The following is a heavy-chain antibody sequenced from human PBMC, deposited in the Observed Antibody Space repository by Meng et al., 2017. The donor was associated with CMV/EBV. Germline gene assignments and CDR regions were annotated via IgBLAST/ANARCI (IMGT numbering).Heavy chain of an antibody. Sequence: SVKVSCKASGGSLSAYATSWVRQAPGQGLEWIGGIIPIPDVTNYAQKFQGRVTITADRSTSTAYLELNSLRSEDTAVYYCARWRRGHGSTSFLTPKNWFDPWGQGTLVTVSS. CDR1: GGSLSAYA. D-gene: IGHD2-2*01. J-gene: IGHJ5*02. CDR2: IIPIPDVT. V-gene: IGHV1-69*10. CDR3: ARWRRGHGSTSFLTPKNWFDP.